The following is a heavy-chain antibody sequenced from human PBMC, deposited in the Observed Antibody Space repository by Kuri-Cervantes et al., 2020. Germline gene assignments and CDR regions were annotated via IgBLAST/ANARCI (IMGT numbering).Heavy chain of an antibody. CDR1: GYSISSGYY. CDR2: IYHSGST. V-gene: IGHV4-38-2*01. CDR3: AVGPEGHCSGGSCYSGSPYNWFDP. D-gene: IGHD2-15*01. Sequence: TLSLTCAVSGYSISSGYYWGWIRQPPGKGLEWIGSIYHSGSTYYNPSLKSRVTISVDTSKNQFSLKLSSVTAADTAVYYCAVGPEGHCSGGSCYSGSPYNWFDPWGQGTLVTVSS. J-gene: IGHJ5*02.